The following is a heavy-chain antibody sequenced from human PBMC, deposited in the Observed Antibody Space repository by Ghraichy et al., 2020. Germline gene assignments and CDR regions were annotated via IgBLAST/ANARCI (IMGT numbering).Heavy chain of an antibody. CDR3: AKDTEEFVVVPAAIDYSYYYMDV. CDR2: ISGDGGST. J-gene: IGHJ6*03. D-gene: IGHD2-2*02. Sequence: GESLNISCAASGFTFDDYAMHWVRQAPGKGLEWVSLISGDGGSTYYADSVKGRFTISRDNSKNSLYLQMNSLRTEDTALYYCAKDTEEFVVVPAAIDYSYYYMDVWGKGTTVTVSS. V-gene: IGHV3-43*02. CDR1: GFTFDDYA.